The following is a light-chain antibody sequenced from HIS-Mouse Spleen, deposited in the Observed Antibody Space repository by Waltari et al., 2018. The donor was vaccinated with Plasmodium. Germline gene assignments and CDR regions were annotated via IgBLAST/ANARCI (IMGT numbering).Light chain of an antibody. Sequence: QSALTQPASVSGSPGQSITISCHGTSSDVGSYNLFSWYQQHPGNAPKLMIYEGSKRPSGVSNRFSGAKSGNTASLTISGLQAEDEADYYCCSYAGSSTFDWVFGGGTKLTVL. V-gene: IGLV2-23*03. CDR1: SSDVGSYNL. CDR2: EGS. J-gene: IGLJ3*02. CDR3: CSYAGSSTFDWV.